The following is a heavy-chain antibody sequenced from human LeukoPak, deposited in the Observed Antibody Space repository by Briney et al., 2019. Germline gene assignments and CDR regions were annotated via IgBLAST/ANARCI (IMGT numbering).Heavy chain of an antibody. V-gene: IGHV4-59*01. CDR3: ASGGGGYRQPLDY. J-gene: IGHJ4*02. Sequence: SETLSLTCTVSGGSISTYYWSWTRQPPGKGLEWIGYIYYSGSTNYNPSLKSRVTISVDTSKNQFSLKLSSVTPADTAVYYCASGGGGYRQPLDYWGQGTLVTVSS. D-gene: IGHD3-22*01. CDR1: GGSISTYY. CDR2: IYYSGST.